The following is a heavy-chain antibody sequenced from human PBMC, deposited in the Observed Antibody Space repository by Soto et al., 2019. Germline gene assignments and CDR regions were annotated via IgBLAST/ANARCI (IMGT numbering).Heavy chain of an antibody. CDR3: ARGGTARGNVYYYYYYMDV. J-gene: IGHJ6*03. V-gene: IGHV4-34*01. D-gene: IGHD6-6*01. CDR2: INHSGST. CDR1: GGSFSGYY. Sequence: PETLSLTCAVYGGSFSGYYWSWIRQPPGKGLEWVGAINHSGSTNYNPSLKSGVTITVDTSKNQYSLKLSSVTAADTAVYYCARGGTARGNVYYYYYYMDVWGKGTTVTVSS.